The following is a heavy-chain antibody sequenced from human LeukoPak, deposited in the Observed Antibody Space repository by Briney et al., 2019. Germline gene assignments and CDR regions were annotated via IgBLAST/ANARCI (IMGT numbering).Heavy chain of an antibody. J-gene: IGHJ4*02. CDR1: GYTFTSYG. CDR3: ARAYYYDSSGYPSTLWY. Sequence: ASVKVSCKASGYTFTSYGISWVRQAPGQGLEWMGWISAYNGNTNYAQKLQGRVTMTTDTSTSTAYMALRSLRSDDTAVYYCARAYYYDSSGYPSTLWYWGQGTLVTVSS. V-gene: IGHV1-18*01. CDR2: ISAYNGNT. D-gene: IGHD3-22*01.